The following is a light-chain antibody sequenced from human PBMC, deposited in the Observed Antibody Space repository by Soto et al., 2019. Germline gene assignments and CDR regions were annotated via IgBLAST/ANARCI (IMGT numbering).Light chain of an antibody. CDR3: AAWDDSLSGPLFV. Sequence: QSVLTQPPSASGTPGQRVTISCSGSSSNIGTNYVYWYQQLPGAAPKLLIYRSNQRPSGVPGRFSGSKSGTSASLAISGLRSEDEADYYCAAWDDSLSGPLFVFGTGTKVTVL. J-gene: IGLJ1*01. CDR2: RSN. CDR1: SSNIGTNY. V-gene: IGLV1-47*01.